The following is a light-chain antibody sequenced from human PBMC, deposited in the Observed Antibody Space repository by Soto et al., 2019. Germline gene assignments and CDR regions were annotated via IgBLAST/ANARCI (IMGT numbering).Light chain of an antibody. V-gene: IGLV2-23*02. J-gene: IGLJ3*02. CDR2: GVS. CDR3: CSYAGSSTLV. CDR1: SSDVGNYNL. Sequence: QSALTQPASVSGSPGQSITISCTGTSSDVGNYNLVSWYQQHPGKAPKLMIYGVSKRPSGVSNRFSGSKSGNTASLTISGLQAEDEADYYCCSYAGSSTLVFGGGTKVTVL.